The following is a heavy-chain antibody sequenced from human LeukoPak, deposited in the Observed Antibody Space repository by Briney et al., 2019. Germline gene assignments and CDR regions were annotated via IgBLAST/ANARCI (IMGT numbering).Heavy chain of an antibody. J-gene: IGHJ2*01. CDR1: GYTFTGYY. CDR3: ARGRVVVVPAAIPPVNWYFDL. CDR2: INPNSGGT. D-gene: IGHD2-2*02. Sequence: ASVKVSCEASGYTFTGYYMHWVRQAPGQGLEWMGWINPNSGGTNYAQKFQGRVTMTRDTSISTAYMELSRLRSDDTAVYYCARGRVVVVPAAIPPVNWYFDLWGRGTLVTVSS. V-gene: IGHV1-2*02.